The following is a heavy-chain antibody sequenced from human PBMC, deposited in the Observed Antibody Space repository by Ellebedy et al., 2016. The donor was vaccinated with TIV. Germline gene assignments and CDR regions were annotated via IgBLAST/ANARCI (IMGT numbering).Heavy chain of an antibody. V-gene: IGHV4-34*12. CDR3: AKHHPLSSTFDV. J-gene: IGHJ3*01. D-gene: IGHD1-7*01. CDR2: IIHSGST. Sequence: SETLSLTSAVYGGSFSGYYWNWIRQPPGKGLEWIGEIIHSGSTNYNPSLKSRVTISVDTSKNQFSLRVTSVTAADTALYYCAKHHPLSSTFDVWGLGTMVTVS. CDR1: GGSFSGYY.